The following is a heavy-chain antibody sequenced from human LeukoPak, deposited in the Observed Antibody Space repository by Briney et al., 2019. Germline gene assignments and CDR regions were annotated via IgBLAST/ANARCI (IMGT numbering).Heavy chain of an antibody. CDR1: GGSISSYY. CDR2: IYYSGST. CDR3: ARWTLQSRYHWFDP. V-gene: IGHV4-59*01. Sequence: SETLSLTCTVSGGSISSYYWSWLRQPPGKGLEWIGYIYYSGSTNYNPSLKSRVTISVDTSKNQFSLKLSSVTAAHTAVYYCARWTLQSRYHWFDPWGQGTLVTVSS. J-gene: IGHJ5*02. D-gene: IGHD3/OR15-3a*01.